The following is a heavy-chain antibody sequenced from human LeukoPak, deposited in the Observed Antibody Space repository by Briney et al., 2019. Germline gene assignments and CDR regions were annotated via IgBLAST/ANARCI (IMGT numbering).Heavy chain of an antibody. V-gene: IGHV3-9*01. CDR1: GFSFDEYA. Sequence: HPGGSLRLSCAASGFSFDEYAMHWVRQVPGKGLEWVSGISYSSETIGYVDSVKGRFTISRDNAKKSLYLQMNSLRAEDTALCYCTKDRGGSSQLGDAFDVWGQGTMVSVSS. CDR3: TKDRGGSSQLGDAFDV. D-gene: IGHD1-26*01. CDR2: ISYSSETI. J-gene: IGHJ3*01.